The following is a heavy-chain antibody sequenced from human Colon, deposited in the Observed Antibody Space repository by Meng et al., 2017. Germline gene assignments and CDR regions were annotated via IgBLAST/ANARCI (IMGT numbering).Heavy chain of an antibody. CDR2: ISSSSS. Sequence: EVQLVESGGGLVKPGGSPRLSCAASGFTFSSYSMNWVRQAPGKGLEWVSSISSSSSYADSVKGRFTISRDNAKNSLYLQMNSLRAEDTAVYYCARGRVVVVASPSDYWGQGTLVTVSS. D-gene: IGHD2-15*01. V-gene: IGHV3-21*01. CDR3: ARGRVVVVASPSDY. CDR1: GFTFSSYS. J-gene: IGHJ4*02.